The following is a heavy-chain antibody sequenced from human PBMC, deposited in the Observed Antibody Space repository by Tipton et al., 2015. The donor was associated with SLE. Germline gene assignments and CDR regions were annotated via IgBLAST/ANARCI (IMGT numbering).Heavy chain of an antibody. CDR3: AREFRPSSGYYFDY. CDR2: IYYSGNT. Sequence: TLSLTCTVSGGSISSHYWSWIRQPPGKRLEWIGYIYYSGNTNYNPSLKSRVTISVDTSKNPFSLKLSSVTAADTAVYYCAREFRPSSGYYFDYWGQGTLVTVSS. D-gene: IGHD3-22*01. V-gene: IGHV4-59*11. J-gene: IGHJ4*02. CDR1: GGSISSHY.